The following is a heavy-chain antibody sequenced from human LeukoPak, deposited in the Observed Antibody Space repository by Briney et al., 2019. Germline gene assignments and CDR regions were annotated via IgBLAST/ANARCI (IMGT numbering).Heavy chain of an antibody. J-gene: IGHJ4*02. CDR1: GYTFTSYY. Sequence: ASVKVSCKASGYTFTSYYMHWVRQAPGQGLEWMGIIDPSGGSTSYAQKFQGRVTMTRDMSTSTVYMELSSLRSEDTAVYYCVTTEGDYWGQGTLVTVSS. V-gene: IGHV1-46*01. CDR3: VTTEGDY. CDR2: IDPSGGST.